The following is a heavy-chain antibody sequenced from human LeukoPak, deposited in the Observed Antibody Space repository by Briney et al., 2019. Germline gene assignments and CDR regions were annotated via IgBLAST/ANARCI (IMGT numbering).Heavy chain of an antibody. J-gene: IGHJ4*02. CDR3: ARGPAPSYWIDY. CDR2: INHSGST. Sequence: SETLSLTCAVYGGSFSGYYWSWIRQPPGKGPEWIGEINHSGSTNYNPSLKSRVTISVDTSKNQFSLKLSSVTAADTAVYYCARGPAPSYWIDYWGQGTLVTVSS. CDR1: GGSFSGYY. D-gene: IGHD1-1*01. V-gene: IGHV4-34*01.